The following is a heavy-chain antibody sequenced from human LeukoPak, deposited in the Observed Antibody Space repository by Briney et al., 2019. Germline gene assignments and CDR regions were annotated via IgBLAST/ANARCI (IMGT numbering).Heavy chain of an antibody. Sequence: SETLSLTCTVSGGSISSYYWSWIRQPPGKGLEWIGSVHYSGSAYYNPSLKSRVTISVDTSKNQFSLRLTSVTAADTALYYCAKQMYYSYFYMDVWGKGATVTVSS. D-gene: IGHD5-24*01. CDR3: AKQMYYSYFYMDV. CDR1: GGSISSYY. CDR2: VHYSGSA. J-gene: IGHJ6*03. V-gene: IGHV4-59*05.